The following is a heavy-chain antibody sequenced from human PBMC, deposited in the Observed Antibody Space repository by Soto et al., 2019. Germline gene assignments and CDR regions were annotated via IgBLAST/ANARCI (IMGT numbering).Heavy chain of an antibody. Sequence: ASVKVSCKASGYTFTSYAMHWVRQAPGQRLEWMGWINAGNGNTKYSQKFQGRVTITRDTSASTAYMELSSLRSEDTAVYYCSRETTVTQRRLNYYYYMDVWGKGTTVTV. D-gene: IGHD4-17*01. J-gene: IGHJ6*03. V-gene: IGHV1-3*01. CDR3: SRETTVTQRRLNYYYYMDV. CDR1: GYTFTSYA. CDR2: INAGNGNT.